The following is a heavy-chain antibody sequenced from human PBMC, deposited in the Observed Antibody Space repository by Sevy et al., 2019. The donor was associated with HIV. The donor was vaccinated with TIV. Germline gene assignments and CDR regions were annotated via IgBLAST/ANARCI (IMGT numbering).Heavy chain of an antibody. CDR3: ARRNYYDSSGYYYSLSYYGMDV. D-gene: IGHD3-22*01. CDR1: GFTFSSYS. Sequence: GGSLRLSCAASGFTFSSYSMNWVRQAPGKGLEWVSSISSSSSYIYYADSVKGRFTISRDNAKNSLYLQMNSLRAEDTAVYYCARRNYYDSSGYYYSLSYYGMDVWGQGTTVTVSS. V-gene: IGHV3-21*01. J-gene: IGHJ6*02. CDR2: ISSSSSYI.